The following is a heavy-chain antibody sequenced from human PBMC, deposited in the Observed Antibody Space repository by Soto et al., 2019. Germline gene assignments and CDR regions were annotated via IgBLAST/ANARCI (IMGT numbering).Heavy chain of an antibody. J-gene: IGHJ5*02. Sequence: GSGPTLVNPTQTLTLTCTFSGFSLSTSGVGVGWIRQPPGKALEWLALIYWDDDKRYSPSLKSRLTITKDTSKNQVVLTMTNMDPVDTATYYCAHRPLHNWNYEFWFDPWGQGTLVTVSS. V-gene: IGHV2-5*02. D-gene: IGHD1-7*01. CDR1: GFSLSTSGVG. CDR2: IYWDDDK. CDR3: AHRPLHNWNYEFWFDP.